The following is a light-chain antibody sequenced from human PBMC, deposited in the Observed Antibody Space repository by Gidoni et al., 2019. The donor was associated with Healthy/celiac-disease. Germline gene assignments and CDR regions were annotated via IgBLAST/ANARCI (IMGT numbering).Light chain of an antibody. Sequence: DVVMTQSPLSLPVTLGQPASISCSSSQSLVYSDGNTYLNWFQQRPGQSQRRLIYKVSNRDAGVPDRVSGRGAGTDFTMKISRVEDEDVGVYYCMQGTHLLTFGGGTKVEIK. J-gene: IGKJ4*01. CDR1: QSLVYSDGNTY. CDR2: KVS. CDR3: MQGTHLLT. V-gene: IGKV2-30*01.